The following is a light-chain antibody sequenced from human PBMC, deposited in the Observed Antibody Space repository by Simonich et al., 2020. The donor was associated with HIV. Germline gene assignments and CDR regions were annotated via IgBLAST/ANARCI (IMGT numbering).Light chain of an antibody. CDR3: SSYTSSVTLSV. V-gene: IGLV2-14*01. Sequence: QSALTQPRSVSGSPGQSITLSCTGTSSDVGGYNFVSWYQQHPGKAPKLMIYDDSKLPSGVSNRFSGAKSGNTASLTISGRQAEDEADYYCSSYTSSVTLSVFGGGTKLTVL. CDR1: SSDVGGYNF. CDR2: DDS. J-gene: IGLJ2*01.